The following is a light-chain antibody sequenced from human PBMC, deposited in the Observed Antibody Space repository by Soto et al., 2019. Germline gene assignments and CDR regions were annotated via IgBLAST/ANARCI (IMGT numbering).Light chain of an antibody. J-gene: IGKJ1*01. CDR2: GAS. Sequence: EIVMSQSPATLSVSPGERATLSCRASQSVCSNLAWYQQKPGQAPRLLIYGASTRATGIQARFSGSGSGTEFTLTISSLQSEDFAVYYCQQYNNWPQWTFGQGTKVEIK. V-gene: IGKV3-15*01. CDR3: QQYNNWPQWT. CDR1: QSVCSN.